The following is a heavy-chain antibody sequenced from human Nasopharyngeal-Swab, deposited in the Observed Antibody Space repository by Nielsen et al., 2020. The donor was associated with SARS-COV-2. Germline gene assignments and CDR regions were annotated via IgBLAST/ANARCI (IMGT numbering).Heavy chain of an antibody. D-gene: IGHD5-18*01. Sequence: ASVQVSCKASGYTFTSYYMHWLRHAPGQGLEWMVIINPSGGSTSYAQKFQGRVTMTRDTSTSTVYMELSSLRSEDTAVYYCARGGEYSYGFHTRRSYYMDVWGKGTTVTVSS. V-gene: IGHV1-46*01. CDR3: ARGGEYSYGFHTRRSYYMDV. CDR1: GYTFTSYY. CDR2: INPSGGST. J-gene: IGHJ6*03.